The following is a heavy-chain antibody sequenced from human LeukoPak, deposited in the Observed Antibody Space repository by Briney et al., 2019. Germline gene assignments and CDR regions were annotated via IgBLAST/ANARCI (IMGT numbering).Heavy chain of an antibody. Sequence: PSETLSLTCTVSGDSIGSHYWSWIRQPPGKGLEWVGYIFYVGSTNYNPSLKSRVTISVDTSKNQFSLKLNSVTAADTAAYYCARDYYDSRGEAFDIWAKGQWSPSLQ. J-gene: IGHJ3*02. CDR3: ARDYYDSRGEAFDI. CDR1: GDSIGSHY. CDR2: IFYVGST. D-gene: IGHD3-22*01. V-gene: IGHV4-59*11.